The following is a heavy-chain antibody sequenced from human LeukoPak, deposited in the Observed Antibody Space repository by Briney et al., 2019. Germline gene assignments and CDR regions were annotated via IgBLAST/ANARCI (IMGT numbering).Heavy chain of an antibody. CDR2: LNPHSGNT. CDR3: ARDGTYCGGDCYIY. CDR1: GYTFTNYD. J-gene: IGHJ4*02. Sequence: ASVKVSCKASGYTFTNYDINWVRQATGQGLEWMGWLNPHSGNTGYAQKFQGRVTMTRNTSISTAYMELSSLRSDDTAVYYCARDGTYCGGDCYIYWGQGTLVTVSS. V-gene: IGHV1-8*01. D-gene: IGHD2-21*01.